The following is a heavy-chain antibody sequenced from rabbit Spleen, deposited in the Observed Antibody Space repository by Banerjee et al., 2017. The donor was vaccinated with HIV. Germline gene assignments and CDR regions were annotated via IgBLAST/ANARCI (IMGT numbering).Heavy chain of an antibody. V-gene: IGHV1S45*01. Sequence: QEQLEESGGDLVKPGTSLTLTCKASGLDLSSRYWICCVRQAPGKGLEWIACIDVAKYGTSYYTSWAKGRFTISKTSSTTVTLHMTSLTVADTATYFCARWGDDYSYAMDLWGPGTLVTVS. D-gene: IGHD2-1*01. CDR2: IDVAKYGTS. J-gene: IGHJ6*01. CDR3: ARWGDDYSYAMDL. CDR1: GLDLSSRYW.